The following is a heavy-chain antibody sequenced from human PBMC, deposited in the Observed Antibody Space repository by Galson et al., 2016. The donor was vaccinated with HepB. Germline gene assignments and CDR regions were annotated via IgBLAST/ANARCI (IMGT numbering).Heavy chain of an antibody. CDR3: ARDPGWQYRDSGSYLGWFEP. D-gene: IGHD1-26*01. CDR1: GDSVSSNSAA. Sequence: CAISGDSVSSNSAAWNWIRQSPSRGLEWLGRTFYRSKWHNEYAVSVQSRISIKSDTSKNQFSLQLNPVGPEGTAVYYCARDPGWQYRDSGSYLGWFEPWGQGTLVTVSS. J-gene: IGHJ5*02. V-gene: IGHV6-1*01. CDR2: TFYRSKWHN.